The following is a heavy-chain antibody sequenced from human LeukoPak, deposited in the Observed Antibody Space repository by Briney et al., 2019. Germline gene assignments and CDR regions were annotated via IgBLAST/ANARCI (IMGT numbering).Heavy chain of an antibody. CDR1: DESFSTYY. V-gene: IGHV4-34*01. CDR3: ARKRRRGYYLNSAFDM. D-gene: IGHD3-3*01. CDR2: ISHRGTS. J-gene: IGHJ3*02. Sequence: PSETLSLTCDVNDESFSTYYWSWIRQSPGKGLGWIAEISHRGTSTYNPALQSRVTVSVDASKNQFSLRVNSVIAADTATYYCARKRRRGYYLNSAFDMWGQGTMVTVSS.